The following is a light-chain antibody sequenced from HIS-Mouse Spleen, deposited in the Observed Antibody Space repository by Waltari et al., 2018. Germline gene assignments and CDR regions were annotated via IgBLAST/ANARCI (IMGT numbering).Light chain of an antibody. J-gene: IGLJ1*01. V-gene: IGLV3-21*02. Sequence: SYVLTQPPSVSVAPGQTARITCGGNNIGSKSVHWYQQKPGQAPVLGVDDDSDRPSGLLGGVSGSNSGNTATLTISRVGAGDEADYYCQVWDSSSDHYVFGTGTKVTVL. CDR2: DDS. CDR3: QVWDSSSDHYV. CDR1: NIGSKS.